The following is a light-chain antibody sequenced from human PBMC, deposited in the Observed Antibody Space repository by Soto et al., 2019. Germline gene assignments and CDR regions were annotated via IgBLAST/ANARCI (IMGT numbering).Light chain of an antibody. Sequence: DIQMTQSPSTLSASVGDRVTITCRASQSISSWLAWYKQKPGKAPKIMIYDASSLESGVPSRVRGSGSGTEFTLTISSLQPDDFATYYCQQYNSYSWTFGQGTKVDI. J-gene: IGKJ1*01. CDR2: DAS. V-gene: IGKV1-5*01. CDR3: QQYNSYSWT. CDR1: QSISSW.